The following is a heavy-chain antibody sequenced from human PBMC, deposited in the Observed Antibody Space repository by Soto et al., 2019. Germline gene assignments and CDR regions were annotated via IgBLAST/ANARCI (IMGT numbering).Heavy chain of an antibody. J-gene: IGHJ5*02. CDR2: IFYLGSS. Sequence: SETLCVTLTVSGDSIIRSDFHWGWVRQPPGKGLEWIGSIFYLGSSYYNPSLKSRVTMSVDTSKHQFSLRLRSVTAADTALYFCASLSLALRTNTWFDPLR. CDR1: GDSIIRSDFH. V-gene: IGHV4-39*01. D-gene: IGHD1-1*01. CDR3: ASLSLALRTNTWFDP.